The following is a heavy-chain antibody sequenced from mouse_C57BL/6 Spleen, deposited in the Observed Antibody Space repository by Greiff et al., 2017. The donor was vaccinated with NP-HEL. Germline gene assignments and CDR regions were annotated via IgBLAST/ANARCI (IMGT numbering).Heavy chain of an antibody. CDR2: IDPNSGGT. CDR3: ARPKFITTVVDAMDY. D-gene: IGHD1-1*01. V-gene: IGHV1-72*01. CDR1: GYTFTSYW. Sequence: VQLQESGAELVKPGASVKLSCKASGYTFTSYWMHWVKQRPGRGLEWIGRIDPNSGGTKYNEKFKSKATLTVDKPSSTAYMQLSSLTSEDSAVYYCARPKFITTVVDAMDYWGQGTSVTVSS. J-gene: IGHJ4*01.